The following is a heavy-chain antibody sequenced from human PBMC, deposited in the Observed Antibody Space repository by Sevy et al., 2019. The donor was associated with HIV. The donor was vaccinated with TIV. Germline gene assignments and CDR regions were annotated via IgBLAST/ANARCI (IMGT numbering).Heavy chain of an antibody. V-gene: IGHV3-30*18. CDR2: ISYDGSNK. CDR1: GFTFSSYG. CDR3: AKDYGAFDY. D-gene: IGHD1-26*01. Sequence: GGSLRLSCAASGFTFSSYGMHWVRQAPGKGLEWVAVISYDGSNKYYADSVKGRFTISRDNSKNTLYLQTNSLRAEDTAVYYCAKDYGAFDYWGQGTLVTVSS. J-gene: IGHJ4*02.